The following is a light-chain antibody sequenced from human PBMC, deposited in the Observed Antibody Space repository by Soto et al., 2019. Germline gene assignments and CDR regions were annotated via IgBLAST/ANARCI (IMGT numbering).Light chain of an antibody. V-gene: IGKV3-20*01. CDR2: DIS. CDR1: QSFSGY. Sequence: IVMTQSPATLSVSPGERATLSCRASQSFSGYLAWYQQKPGQAPRLLIYDISKRATGIPARFSGSGSGTDFTLTISRLEPEDFAVYYCQQYGSSGTFGQGTKVDI. CDR3: QQYGSSGT. J-gene: IGKJ1*01.